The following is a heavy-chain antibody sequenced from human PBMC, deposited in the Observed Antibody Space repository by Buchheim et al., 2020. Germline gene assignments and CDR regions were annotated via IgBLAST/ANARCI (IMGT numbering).Heavy chain of an antibody. CDR1: GESFSGYY. CDR3: ARVFRITMVRGVYYMDV. V-gene: IGHV4-34*01. J-gene: IGHJ6*03. CDR2: INHSGST. D-gene: IGHD3-10*01. Sequence: QVQLQQWGAGLLKPSETLSLTCAVYGESFSGYYWSWIRQPPGKGLEWIGEINHSGSTNYNPSLKSRVTMSVDTSKNQFSLRLSYVTVADTAVYYCARVFRITMVRGVYYMDVWGKGTT.